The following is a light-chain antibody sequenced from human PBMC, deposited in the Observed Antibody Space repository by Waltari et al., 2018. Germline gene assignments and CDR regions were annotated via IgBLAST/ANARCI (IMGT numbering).Light chain of an antibody. CDR1: TSDVGGYHY. J-gene: IGLJ1*01. Sequence: QSALTQPRSVSGSPGQSVTISCTGTTSDVGGYHYVSWFQQHLGKAPKLEIYDVSERPSGVPDRFSGSKSDNTASLTISGLQAEDEADYYCCSYAGSYTYVFGSGTKVTVL. CDR2: DVS. CDR3: CSYAGSYTYV. V-gene: IGLV2-11*01.